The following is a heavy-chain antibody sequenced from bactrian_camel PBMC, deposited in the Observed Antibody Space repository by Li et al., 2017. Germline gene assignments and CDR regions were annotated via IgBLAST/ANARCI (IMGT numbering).Heavy chain of an antibody. CDR1: GYDVNSDC. V-gene: IGHV3S9*01. D-gene: IGHD2*01. CDR3: AARGIGSCTDFAGRYSY. Sequence: VQLVESGGGSVQAGGSLTLSCRYSGYDVNSDCLAWFRQVPGQEREGVAFIAADSSTYYADSVKGRFSISRDNAKNTVTLQMNSLKPEDTAMYYCAARGIGSCTDFAGRYSYWGQGTQVTVS. J-gene: IGHJ4*01. CDR2: IAADSST.